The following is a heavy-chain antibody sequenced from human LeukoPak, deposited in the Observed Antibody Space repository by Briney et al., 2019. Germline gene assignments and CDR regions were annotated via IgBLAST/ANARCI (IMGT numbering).Heavy chain of an antibody. D-gene: IGHD3-22*01. Sequence: PGGSLRLSCAASGFTFSSYGMHWVRQAPGKGLEWVAVISYDGSNKYYADSVKGRFTISRDNSKNTLYLQMNSLRAEDTAVYYCAKDSSGTTIDYWGQGTLVTVSS. CDR2: ISYDGSNK. V-gene: IGHV3-30*18. CDR3: AKDSSGTTIDY. CDR1: GFTFSSYG. J-gene: IGHJ4*02.